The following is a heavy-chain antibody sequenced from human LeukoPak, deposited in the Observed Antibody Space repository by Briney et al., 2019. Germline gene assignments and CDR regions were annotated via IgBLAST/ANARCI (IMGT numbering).Heavy chain of an antibody. CDR2: IIPILGIA. CDR3: AREVGLCGCDCYGLDY. V-gene: IGHV1-69*04. Sequence: SVKVSCKASGGTFSSYTISWVRQAPGQGLEWMGRIIPILGIANYAQKFQGRVTITADKSTSTAYMELSSLRSEDTAVYYCAREVGLCGCDCYGLDYWGQGTLVTVSS. J-gene: IGHJ4*02. CDR1: GGTFSSYT. D-gene: IGHD2-21*01.